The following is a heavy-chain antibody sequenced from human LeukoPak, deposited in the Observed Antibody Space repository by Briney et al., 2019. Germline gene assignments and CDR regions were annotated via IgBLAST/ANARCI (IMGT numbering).Heavy chain of an antibody. J-gene: IGHJ4*02. CDR1: GGSISGYY. Sequence: SETLSLTCTVSGGSISGYYWSWMRQPPGKELEWIGYIYYSETSNYNPSLKSRVTISADTTKNQFSLKLTSVTAADTAVYYCARDLGRGGGNYYFDFWGQGILVTVSS. CDR3: ARDLGRGGGNYYFDF. D-gene: IGHD2-15*01. CDR2: IYYSETS. V-gene: IGHV4-59*01.